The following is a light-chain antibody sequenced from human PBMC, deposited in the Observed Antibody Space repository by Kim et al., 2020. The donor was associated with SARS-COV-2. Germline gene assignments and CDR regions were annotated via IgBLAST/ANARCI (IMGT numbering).Light chain of an antibody. CDR1: SSDVGAYEF. CDR3: SSYTTSSTSV. Sequence: QSVLTQPASVSGSPGQSITISCTGTSSDVGAYEFVSWYQQLPGKAPKLMIYDVTKRPSGISDRFSGSKSGHTASLTISGLQSEDEADYYCSSYTTSSTSVFGGGTQLTVL. V-gene: IGLV2-14*01. J-gene: IGLJ2*01. CDR2: DVT.